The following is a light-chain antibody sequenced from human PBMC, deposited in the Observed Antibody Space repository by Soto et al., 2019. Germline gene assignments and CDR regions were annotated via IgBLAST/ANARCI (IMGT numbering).Light chain of an antibody. J-gene: IGLJ2*01. CDR1: SSDVGGYNY. Sequence: QSALTQPASVSGSPGQSITISCTGTSSDVGGYNYVSWYQQHPGKAPKLMIYDVSNRPSGVSNRFSGSKSGNRASLTISGLQAEDEGDYYCSSYPSSSTLMVFGGGTKLTV. CDR3: SSYPSSSTLMV. CDR2: DVS. V-gene: IGLV2-14*01.